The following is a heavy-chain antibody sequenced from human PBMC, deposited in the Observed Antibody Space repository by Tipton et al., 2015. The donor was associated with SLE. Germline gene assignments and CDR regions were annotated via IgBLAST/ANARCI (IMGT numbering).Heavy chain of an antibody. CDR3: ARETTVYYYKDV. D-gene: IGHD4-11*01. CDR1: GFSLSSYT. V-gene: IGHV3-21*01. CDR2: ITSDGIYT. Sequence: SLRLSCAVSGFSLSSYTMNWVRQAPGKGLEWVSSITSDGIYTYYADSVKGRFTISRDDVKNSLYLQMNSLRAEDTAVYYCARETTVYYYKDVWGKGTTVTISS. J-gene: IGHJ6*03.